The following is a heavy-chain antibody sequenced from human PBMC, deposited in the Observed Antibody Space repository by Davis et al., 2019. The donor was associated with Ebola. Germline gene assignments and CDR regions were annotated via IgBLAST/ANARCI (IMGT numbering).Heavy chain of an antibody. CDR2: IRSKANSYAT. J-gene: IGHJ4*02. CDR3: TGGSGSYRDY. D-gene: IGHD1-26*01. Sequence: GGSLRLSCAASGFTFSGTAMHWVCKASGKGLEWVGRIRSKANSYATASAASVKGRFTISSDDSKNTAYLQMNSLKTEDTAVYYCTGGSGSYRDYWGQGTLVTVSS. V-gene: IGHV3-73*01. CDR1: GFTFSGTA.